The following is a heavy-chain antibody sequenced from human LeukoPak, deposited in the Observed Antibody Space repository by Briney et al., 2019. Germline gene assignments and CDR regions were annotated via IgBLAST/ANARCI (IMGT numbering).Heavy chain of an antibody. Sequence: SETLSLTCTVSGGSISSYYWSWIRQPPGKGLEWIGYIYYSGSTNYNPSLKSRVTISVDTSKNQFSLKLSSVTAADTAVYYCAREAKHSSGRYVEYFDYWGQGTLVTVSS. CDR2: IYYSGST. CDR3: AREAKHSSGRYVEYFDY. CDR1: GGSISSYY. V-gene: IGHV4-59*01. D-gene: IGHD6-19*01. J-gene: IGHJ4*02.